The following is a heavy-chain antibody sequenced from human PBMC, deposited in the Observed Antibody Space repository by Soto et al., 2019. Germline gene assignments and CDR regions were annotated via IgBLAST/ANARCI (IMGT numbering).Heavy chain of an antibody. J-gene: IGHJ6*03. CDR3: AKYPNIGSGKWGYYYMDV. Sequence: GGSLRLSCAASGFTFSSYAMSWVRQAPGKGLEWVSAISGSGGSTYYADSVKGRFTISRDNSKNTLYLQMNSLRAEDTAVYYCAKYPNIGSGKWGYYYMDVWGKGTTVTVSS. CDR1: GFTFSSYA. CDR2: ISGSGGST. V-gene: IGHV3-23*01. D-gene: IGHD3-3*01.